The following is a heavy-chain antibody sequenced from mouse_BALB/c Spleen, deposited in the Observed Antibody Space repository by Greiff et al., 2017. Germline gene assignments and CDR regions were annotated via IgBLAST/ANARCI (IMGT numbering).Heavy chain of an antibody. V-gene: IGHV5-6-4*01. CDR1: GFTFSSYT. CDR3: TRGHLGAY. Sequence: EVKLMESGGGLVKPGGSLKLSCAASGFTFSSYTMSWVRQTPEKRLEWVATISSGGSYTYYPDSVKGRFTISRDNAKNTLYLQMSSLKSEDTAMYYCTRGHLGAYWGQGTLVTVSA. D-gene: IGHD3-3*01. CDR2: ISSGGSYT. J-gene: IGHJ3*01.